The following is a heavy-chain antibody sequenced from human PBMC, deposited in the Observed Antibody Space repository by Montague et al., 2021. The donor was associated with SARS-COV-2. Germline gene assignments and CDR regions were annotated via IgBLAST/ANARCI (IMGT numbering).Heavy chain of an antibody. CDR1: GFTFSDYY. Sequence: SLRLSCAASGFTFSDYYMNWIRQAPGRGLEWVSSISSSSIHTNYADSVKGRFSISRDNAKKSLYLQMNNLRVEDMAVYYCARAGDGRYQSFSFDVWGHGTMVTVSS. CDR2: ISSSSIHT. V-gene: IGHV3-11*05. CDR3: ARAGDGRYQSFSFDV. D-gene: IGHD3-16*02. J-gene: IGHJ3*01.